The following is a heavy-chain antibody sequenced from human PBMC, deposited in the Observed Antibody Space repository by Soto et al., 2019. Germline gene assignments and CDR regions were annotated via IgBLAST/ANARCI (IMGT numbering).Heavy chain of an antibody. V-gene: IGHV3-21*01. D-gene: IGHD6-6*01. J-gene: IGHJ4*02. Sequence: GGSLRLSGAASGFTFRSFSMNWVRQALGEGLEWVSSISSSSNYRYYADSLKGRFTISRDNAKGSLFLQMHSLRAEGTAVYYCARASSSGSYFDYGGQGTLVTVSS. CDR1: GFTFRSFS. CDR2: ISSSSNYR. CDR3: ARASSSGSYFDY.